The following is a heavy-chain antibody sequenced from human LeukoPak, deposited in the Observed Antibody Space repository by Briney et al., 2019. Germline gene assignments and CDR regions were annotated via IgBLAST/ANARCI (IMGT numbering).Heavy chain of an antibody. CDR3: AKSALYDSSGYLDY. Sequence: PGGSLRLSCAASGFTFDDYAMHWVRQAPGKGLEWVSGISWNSGSIGYADSVKGRFTISRDNAKNSLYLQMNSLRAEDTALYYCAKSALYDSSGYLDYWGQGTLATVSS. D-gene: IGHD3-22*01. V-gene: IGHV3-9*01. J-gene: IGHJ4*02. CDR1: GFTFDDYA. CDR2: ISWNSGSI.